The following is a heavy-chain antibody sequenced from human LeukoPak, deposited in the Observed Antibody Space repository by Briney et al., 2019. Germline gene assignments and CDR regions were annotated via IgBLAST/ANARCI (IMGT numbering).Heavy chain of an antibody. V-gene: IGHV4-34*01. CDR1: GGSFSGYY. CDR2: INHSGST. Sequence: SETLSLTCAVYGGSFSGYYWSWIRQPPGKGLERIGEINHSGSTNYNPSLKSRVTISVDTSKNQFSLKLSSVTAADTAVYYCARVCTPSGGPLIAAAGRNPNYYYYGMDVWGQGTTVTVSS. J-gene: IGHJ6*02. CDR3: ARVCTPSGGPLIAAAGRNPNYYYYGMDV. D-gene: IGHD6-13*01.